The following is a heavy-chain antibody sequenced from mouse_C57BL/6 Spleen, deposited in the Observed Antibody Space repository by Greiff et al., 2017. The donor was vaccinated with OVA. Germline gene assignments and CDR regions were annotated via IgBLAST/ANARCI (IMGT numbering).Heavy chain of an antibody. CDR1: GYSITSGYY. CDR3: ASSSYWYFDV. Sequence: EVKLMESGPGLVKPSQSLSLTCSVTGYSITSGYYWHWIRQFPGNKLEWMGYISYDGSNNYNPSLKNRISITRDTSKNQFFLKLNSVTTEDTATYYCASSSYWYFDVWGTGTTVTVSS. V-gene: IGHV3-6*01. D-gene: IGHD1-1*01. J-gene: IGHJ1*03. CDR2: ISYDGSN.